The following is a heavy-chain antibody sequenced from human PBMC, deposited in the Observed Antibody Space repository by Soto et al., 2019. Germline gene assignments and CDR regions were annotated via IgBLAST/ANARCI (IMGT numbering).Heavy chain of an antibody. CDR2: IIPIFGTA. CDR1: GYTFTGYY. CDR3: ASRHGSSWRNDY. Sequence: GPQLKVSCKASGYTFTGYYMHWVRQAPGQGLEWMGGIIPIFGTANYAQKFQGRVTIAADKSTSTAYMELSSLRSEDTAVYYCASRHGSSWRNDYWGQGTLVTVSS. D-gene: IGHD6-13*01. J-gene: IGHJ4*02. V-gene: IGHV1-69*06.